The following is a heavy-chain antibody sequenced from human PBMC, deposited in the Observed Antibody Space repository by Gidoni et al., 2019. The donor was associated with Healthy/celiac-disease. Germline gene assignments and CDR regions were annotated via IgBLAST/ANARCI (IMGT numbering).Heavy chain of an antibody. D-gene: IGHD2-15*01. CDR2: IKQDGSEK. J-gene: IGHJ4*02. Sequence: EVQLVESGGGLVQPGGSLRLSCAASGFTFSSYWMSWVRQAPGKGLEGVANIKQDGSEKYYVDSVKGRFTISRDNAKNSLYLQMNSLRAEDTAVYYCARDGYCSGGSCSEDYWGQGTLVTVSS. CDR1: GFTFSSYW. CDR3: ARDGYCSGGSCSEDY. V-gene: IGHV3-7*01.